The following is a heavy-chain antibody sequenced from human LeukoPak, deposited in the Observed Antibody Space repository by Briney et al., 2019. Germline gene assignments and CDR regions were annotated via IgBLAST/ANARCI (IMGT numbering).Heavy chain of an antibody. J-gene: IGHJ4*02. V-gene: IGHV3-7*03. Sequence: GGSLRLSCAASGFTFNNYWMTWVRQAPGKGLEWVANINQEGSQKYYVDSLKGRFAISRDNAKNSLYLQMNSLRADDTAVYYCASSGSYRFDYWGQGTLVTVSS. D-gene: IGHD1-26*01. CDR1: GFTFNNYW. CDR2: INQEGSQK. CDR3: ASSGSYRFDY.